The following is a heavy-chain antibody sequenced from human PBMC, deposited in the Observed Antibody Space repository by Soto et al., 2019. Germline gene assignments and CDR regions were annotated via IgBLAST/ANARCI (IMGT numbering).Heavy chain of an antibody. CDR1: GGSISSGGYY. D-gene: IGHD3-3*01. V-gene: IGHV4-61*08. CDR3: ARVQARITIFGVASDDAFDI. Sequence: SETLSLTCTVSGGSISSGGYYWSWLRQHPGKGLEWIGYIYYSGSTNYNPSLKSRVTISVDTSKNQFSLKMTSVTAADTAVYYCARVQARITIFGVASDDAFDIWGQGTMVTV. J-gene: IGHJ3*02. CDR2: IYYSGST.